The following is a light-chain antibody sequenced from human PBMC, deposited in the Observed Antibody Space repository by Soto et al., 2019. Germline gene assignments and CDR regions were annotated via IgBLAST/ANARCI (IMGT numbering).Light chain of an antibody. Sequence: DIQMTQSPSSLSASVGDRVTITCRASQGISNYLVWYQQKPGKVPKLLIYAASTLQAGVTSRFSGRGSGTDFTLTISSLQPEDGATYYCQNYNGAPWTFGQGTKVEIK. CDR2: AAS. CDR3: QNYNGAPWT. CDR1: QGISNY. J-gene: IGKJ1*01. V-gene: IGKV1-27*01.